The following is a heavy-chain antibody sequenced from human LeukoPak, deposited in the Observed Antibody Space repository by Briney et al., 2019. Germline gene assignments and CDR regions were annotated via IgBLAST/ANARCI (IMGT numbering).Heavy chain of an antibody. V-gene: IGHV3-23*01. CDR1: GFTFSRYA. CDR2: ISGSGGST. CDR3: AKFATIVVVPPAMLGDY. D-gene: IGHD2-2*01. J-gene: IGHJ4*02. Sequence: PGGSLRLSCAASGFTFSRYAMTWIRQAPGKGLEWVSAISGSGGSTYYTDSVKGRFTISRDNSRNTLYLQMESVRADDTAVYYCAKFATIVVVPPAMLGDYWGQGTLVTVSS.